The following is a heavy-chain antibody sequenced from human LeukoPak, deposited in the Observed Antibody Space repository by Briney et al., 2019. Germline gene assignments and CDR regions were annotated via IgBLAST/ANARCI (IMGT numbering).Heavy chain of an antibody. CDR2: INPSGGST. CDR3: ARHVVVTAPMDY. J-gene: IGHJ4*02. D-gene: IGHD2-21*02. V-gene: IGHV1-46*01. CDR1: GYTFTSYY. Sequence: ASVKVSCKASGYTFTSYYMHWVRQAPGQGLEWMGIINPSGGSTSYAQKFQGRVTMTTDTSTNTAYMELRSLISDDTAVYYCARHVVVTAPMDYWGQETLVTVSS.